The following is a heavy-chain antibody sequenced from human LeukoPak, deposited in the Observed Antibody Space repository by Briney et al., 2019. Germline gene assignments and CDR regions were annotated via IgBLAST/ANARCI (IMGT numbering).Heavy chain of an antibody. CDR2: IWFDGSDK. CDR3: ACDYGGNSGVDY. V-gene: IGHV3-33*01. J-gene: IGHJ4*02. D-gene: IGHD4-23*01. CDR1: GFTFSSYG. Sequence: QPGRSLRLSCAASGFTFSSYGMHWVRQAPGKGLEWVTFIWFDGSDKYYADSVKGRFTISRDISKNTLYLQMNSLRAEDTTVYYCACDYGGNSGVDYWGQGTPVTVSS.